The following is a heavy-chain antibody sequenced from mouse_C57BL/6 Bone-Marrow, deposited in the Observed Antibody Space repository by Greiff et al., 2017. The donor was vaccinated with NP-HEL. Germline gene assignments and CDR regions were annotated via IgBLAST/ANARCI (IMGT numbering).Heavy chain of an antibody. CDR3: ARPYYSNWGAMDY. Sequence: EVQRVESGGGLVKPGGSLKLSCAASGFTFSDYGMHWVRQAPEKGLEWVAYISSGSSTIYYADTVKGRFTISRDNAKNTLFLQMTSLRSEDTAMYYWARPYYSNWGAMDYWGQGTSVTVSS. J-gene: IGHJ4*01. CDR2: ISSGSSTI. CDR1: GFTFSDYG. D-gene: IGHD2-5*01. V-gene: IGHV5-17*01.